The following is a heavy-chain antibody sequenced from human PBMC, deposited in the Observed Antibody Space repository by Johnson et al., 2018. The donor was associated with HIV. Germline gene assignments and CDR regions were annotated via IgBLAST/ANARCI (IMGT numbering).Heavy chain of an antibody. Sequence: VQLVESGGGLVQPGGSLRLSCAASGFTFSTYAIHWVRQAPGKGLEYVSAINNNGGSTYYEHSVKGRFTISRDNSKNTLYLQMGSLRAEDMAVYYCARRFYDSSGAGFDIWGQGTMVTVSS. D-gene: IGHD3-22*01. CDR2: INNNGGST. V-gene: IGHV3-64*01. J-gene: IGHJ3*02. CDR3: ARRFYDSSGAGFDI. CDR1: GFTFSTYA.